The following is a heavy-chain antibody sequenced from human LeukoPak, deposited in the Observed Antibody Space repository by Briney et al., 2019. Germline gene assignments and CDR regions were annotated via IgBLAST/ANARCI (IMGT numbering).Heavy chain of an antibody. V-gene: IGHV4-34*01. CDR3: ARHVFPYYYGSGSYYMDWFDP. J-gene: IGHJ5*02. CDR1: GYSISTGYY. D-gene: IGHD3-10*01. Sequence: PSETLSLTCTVSGYSISTGYYWSWIRQPPGKGLEWIGEINHTGSTNYNPSLKSRVTISVDTSKNQFSLKLSSVTAADTAVYYCARHVFPYYYGSGSYYMDWFDPWGQGTLVTVSS. CDR2: INHTGST.